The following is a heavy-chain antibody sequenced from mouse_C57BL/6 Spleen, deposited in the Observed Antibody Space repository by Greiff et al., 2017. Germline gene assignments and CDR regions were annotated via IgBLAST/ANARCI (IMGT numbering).Heavy chain of an antibody. CDR1: GFTFSSYA. D-gene: IGHD2-2*01. CDR3: ARDEGGYGYDLYAMDC. CDR2: ISDGGSYT. J-gene: IGHJ4*01. Sequence: GQLVESGGGLVKPGGSLKLFCAASGFTFSSYAMSWVRQTPEKRLEWVATISDGGSYTYYPDNVKGRFTISRDNAKNNLYLQMSHLKSEDTAMYYCARDEGGYGYDLYAMDCWGQGTSVTVSS. V-gene: IGHV5-4*01.